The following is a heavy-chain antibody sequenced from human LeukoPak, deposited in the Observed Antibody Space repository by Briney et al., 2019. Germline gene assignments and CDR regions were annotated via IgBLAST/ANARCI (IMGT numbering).Heavy chain of an antibody. CDR3: ARDLAVVVTAGDAFDI. D-gene: IGHD2-21*02. Sequence: GRSLRLSCAVSGFTITDYGVHWVRQAPGKGLEWVAVMWYDGSSQSYADSVKGRFTISRGNSTNTLYLQMNSLKAEDTAVYYCARDLAVVVTAGDAFDIWGQGTMVTVSS. J-gene: IGHJ3*02. CDR1: GFTITDYG. CDR2: MWYDGSSQ. V-gene: IGHV3-33*01.